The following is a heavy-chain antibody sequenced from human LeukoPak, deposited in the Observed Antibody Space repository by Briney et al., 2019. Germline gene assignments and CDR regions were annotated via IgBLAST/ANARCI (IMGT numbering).Heavy chain of an antibody. Sequence: ASVKVSCKASGYTFTSYGISWVRQAPGQGLEWMGWMNPNSGNTGYAQKFQGRVTMTRNTSISTAYMELSSLRSEDTAVYYCARRPLAATVTRMDVWGKGTTVTVSS. J-gene: IGHJ6*03. CDR3: ARRPLAATVTRMDV. CDR2: MNPNSGNT. V-gene: IGHV1-8*02. CDR1: GYTFTSYG. D-gene: IGHD2-15*01.